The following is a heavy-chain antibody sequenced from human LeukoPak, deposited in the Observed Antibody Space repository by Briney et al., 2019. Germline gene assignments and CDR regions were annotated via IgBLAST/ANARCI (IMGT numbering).Heavy chain of an antibody. D-gene: IGHD3-10*01. V-gene: IGHV3-30*02. CDR1: GFTFSSYV. Sequence: PGGSLRLSCAASGFTFSSYVMHWVRQAPGKGLEWVAFIRYDGSNKYYADSVKGRFTISRDNSKNTLYLQMNSLRAEDTAVYYCVKEYYYGSGISCYWGQGTLVTVSS. CDR2: IRYDGSNK. CDR3: VKEYYYGSGISCY. J-gene: IGHJ4*02.